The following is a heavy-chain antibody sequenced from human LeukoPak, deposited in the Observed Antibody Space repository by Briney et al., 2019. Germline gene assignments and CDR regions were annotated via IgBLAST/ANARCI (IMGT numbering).Heavy chain of an antibody. CDR2: IYYSGST. CDR3: ARAYDFWSGYSGYYFDY. V-gene: IGHV4-39*01. J-gene: IGHJ4*02. CDR1: GGSISSSSYY. D-gene: IGHD3-3*01. Sequence: PSETLSLTCTVSGGSISSSSYYWGWIRQPPGKGLEWIGSIYYSGSTYYSPSLKSRVTISVNTSKNQFSLKLSSVTAADTAVYYCARAYDFWSGYSGYYFDYWGQGTLVTVSS.